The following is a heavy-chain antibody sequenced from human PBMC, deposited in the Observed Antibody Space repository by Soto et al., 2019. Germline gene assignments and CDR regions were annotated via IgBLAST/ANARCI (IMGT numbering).Heavy chain of an antibody. CDR2: ISSNGGST. J-gene: IGHJ4*02. Sequence: HPGGSLRLSCSASGFTFSSYAMHWVRQAPGKGLEYVSAISSNGGSTYYADSVKGRFTISRDNSKNTLYLQMSSLRAEDTAVYYCVKDQISGRRYFDYWGQGALVTVSS. CDR1: GFTFSSYA. CDR3: VKDQISGRRYFDY. D-gene: IGHD6-19*01. V-gene: IGHV3-64D*06.